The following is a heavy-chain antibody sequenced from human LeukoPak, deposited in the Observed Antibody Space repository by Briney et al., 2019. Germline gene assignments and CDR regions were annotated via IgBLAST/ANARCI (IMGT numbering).Heavy chain of an antibody. J-gene: IGHJ4*02. CDR3: ARGVYSSGYFDY. CDR1: GGSFSGYY. V-gene: IGHV4-34*01. CDR2: INHSGST. D-gene: IGHD6-19*01. Sequence: SETLSLTCAVYGGSFSGYYWSWIRQPPGKGLEWIGEINHSGSTNYNPSLKSRVTISVDTSKNQFSLKLSSVTAAGTAVYYCARGVYSSGYFDYWGQGTLVTVSS.